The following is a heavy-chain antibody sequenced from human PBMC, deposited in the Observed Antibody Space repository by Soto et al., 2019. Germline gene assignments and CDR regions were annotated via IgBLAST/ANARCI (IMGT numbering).Heavy chain of an antibody. CDR2: ISGYNGKS. CDR1: GYTFSMSG. CDR3: AREGPRPYYYYGMDV. V-gene: IGHV1-18*01. J-gene: IGHJ6*02. Sequence: QVQLVQSGAEVKKPGASVKVSCKSSGYTFSMSGISWVRQAPGQGLAWMGWISGYNGKSNYEKKFQDRVTMTTDTSTNMAYMELRSLRSDDTAVYYCAREGPRPYYYYGMDVWGQGTTVTVSS.